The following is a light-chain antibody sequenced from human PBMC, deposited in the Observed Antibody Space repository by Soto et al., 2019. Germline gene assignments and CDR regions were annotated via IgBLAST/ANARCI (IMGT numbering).Light chain of an antibody. J-gene: IGLJ1*01. Sequence: QSARTQPASVSGSPGQSITISCTGTSSDVGSYNLVSWYQQHPGKAPKLMIYEGSKRPSGVSNRFSGSKSGNTASLTISGLQAEDEADYYCSSYTSSSTYVFGTGTRSPS. V-gene: IGLV2-14*02. CDR1: SSDVGSYNL. CDR3: SSYTSSSTYV. CDR2: EGS.